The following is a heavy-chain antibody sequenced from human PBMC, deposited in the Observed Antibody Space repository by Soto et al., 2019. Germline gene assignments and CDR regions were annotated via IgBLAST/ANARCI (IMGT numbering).Heavy chain of an antibody. CDR3: AKLNYYYYMDV. Sequence: SETLSLTCTVSGGSISSSSYYWGWIRQPPGKGLEWIGSIYYSGSTYYNPSLKSRVTISVDTSKNQFSLKLSSVTAADTAVYYCAKLNYYYYMDVWGKGTTVTVSS. J-gene: IGHJ6*03. V-gene: IGHV4-39*01. CDR1: GGSISSSSYY. D-gene: IGHD3-16*01. CDR2: IYYSGST.